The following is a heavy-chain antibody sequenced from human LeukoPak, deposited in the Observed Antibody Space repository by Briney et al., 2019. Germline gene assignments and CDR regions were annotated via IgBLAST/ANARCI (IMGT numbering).Heavy chain of an antibody. CDR2: IKQDGSEK. CDR3: ARGGDYVLEAFDI. CDR1: GFTFSSYW. D-gene: IGHD4-17*01. J-gene: IGHJ3*02. V-gene: IGHV3-7*01. Sequence: GGSLRLSCAASGFTFSSYWMSWVRQAPGKGLEWVANIKQDGSEKYYVDSVKGRFTISRDNAKNSLYPQMNSLRAEDTAVYYCARGGDYVLEAFDIWSQGTMVTVSS.